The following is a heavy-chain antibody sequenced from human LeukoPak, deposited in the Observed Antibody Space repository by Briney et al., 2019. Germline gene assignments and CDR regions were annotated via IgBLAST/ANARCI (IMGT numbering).Heavy chain of an antibody. D-gene: IGHD5-18*01. Sequence: GSLRLSCAASGFTFSSSDMSWVRQPPGKRLEWIGYIYYSGGTNYNPPLKSRVTISVDTSKNQFSLKLSSVTAADTAVYYCARLLERRGSSYAYDYWGQGTLVTVSS. J-gene: IGHJ4*02. V-gene: IGHV4-59*08. CDR2: IYYSGGT. CDR3: ARLLERRGSSYAYDY. CDR1: GFTFSSSD.